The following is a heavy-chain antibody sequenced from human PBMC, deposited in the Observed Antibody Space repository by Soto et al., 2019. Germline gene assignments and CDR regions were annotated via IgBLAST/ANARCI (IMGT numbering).Heavy chain of an antibody. J-gene: IGHJ4*02. D-gene: IGHD3-22*01. V-gene: IGHV3-7*05. Sequence: PGGSLRLSCAASGFTFSSYWMSWVRQAPGKGLEWVANIKQDGSEKYYVDSVKGRFTISRDNAKNSLYLQMNSLRAEDTAVYYCARFLFAYYYDSSGHNYWGQRTLVTSPQ. CDR1: GFTFSSYW. CDR2: IKQDGSEK. CDR3: ARFLFAYYYDSSGHNY.